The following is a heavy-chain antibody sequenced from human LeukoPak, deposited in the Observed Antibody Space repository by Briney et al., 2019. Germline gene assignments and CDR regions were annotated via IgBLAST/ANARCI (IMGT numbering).Heavy chain of an antibody. D-gene: IGHD3-9*01. CDR1: GGSISSNC. CDR3: SSYVLRYFDWLGGAFDI. V-gene: IGHV4-59*13. Sequence: SETLSLTCTVSGGSISSNCWSWIRHPQGQGLEWIGYIYYSGSTNTNSSLKIRVTVTVDTSTYQISLKLRPVTVAATAMDLYSSYVLRYFDWLGGAFDIWGQGTMVTVSS. J-gene: IGHJ3*02. CDR2: IYYSGST.